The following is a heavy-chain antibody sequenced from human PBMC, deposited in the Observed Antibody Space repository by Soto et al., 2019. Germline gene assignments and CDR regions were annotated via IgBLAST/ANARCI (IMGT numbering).Heavy chain of an antibody. Sequence: SENLSITCTFSGGSFSDYYWNWFRQPAGKGLEWIGRISTSGITNYNPSLRSRVSMSLDTSKNQFSLEVTSVTAADTAMYYCARDLTDGHYIFDYWGQGTLVTVSS. CDR1: GGSFSDYY. V-gene: IGHV4-4*07. CDR2: ISTSGIT. D-gene: IGHD3-22*01. J-gene: IGHJ4*02. CDR3: ARDLTDGHYIFDY.